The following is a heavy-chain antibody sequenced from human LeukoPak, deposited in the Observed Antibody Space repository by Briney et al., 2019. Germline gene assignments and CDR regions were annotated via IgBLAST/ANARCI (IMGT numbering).Heavy chain of an antibody. CDR1: GFTFSSYA. CDR3: ARGCGELYYFDY. J-gene: IGHJ4*02. D-gene: IGHD3-10*01. V-gene: IGHV3-23*01. CDR2: ISNFGGST. Sequence: GGSLRLSCAVSGFTFSSYAMSWVRQAPGKGLEWVSAISNFGGSTYYADSVKGRFTISRDNSKNPLYLQMNSLRAEDTAVYYCARGCGELYYFDYWGQGTLVTVSS.